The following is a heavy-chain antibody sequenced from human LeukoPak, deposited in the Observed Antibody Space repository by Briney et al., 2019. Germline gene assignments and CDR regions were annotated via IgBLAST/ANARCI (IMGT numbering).Heavy chain of an antibody. CDR1: AYTFTSYG. V-gene: IGHV1-18*01. D-gene: IGHD3-10*01. CDR3: ARAELLWFGELNE. Sequence: AAVNVSCKASAYTFTSYGIRWVRQAPGKGLEGVVWISADNGNTNYAQKLQGRVTMTTDTSTSTAYMELRSLRSDDTAVYYCARAELLWFGELNEWGQGTLVTVSS. J-gene: IGHJ4*02. CDR2: ISADNGNT.